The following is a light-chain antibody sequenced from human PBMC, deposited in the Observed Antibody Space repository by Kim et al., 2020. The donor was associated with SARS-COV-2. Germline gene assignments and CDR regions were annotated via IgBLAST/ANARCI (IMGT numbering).Light chain of an antibody. CDR3: QVWDSSSDHPV. Sequence: APGKTARITCGGNNIGSKSVLWYQQKPGQAPVLVIYYDSDRPSGIPERFSGSNSGNTATLTISRVEAGDEADYYCQVWDSSSDHPVFGGGTKVTVL. V-gene: IGLV3-21*04. J-gene: IGLJ2*01. CDR1: NIGSKS. CDR2: YDS.